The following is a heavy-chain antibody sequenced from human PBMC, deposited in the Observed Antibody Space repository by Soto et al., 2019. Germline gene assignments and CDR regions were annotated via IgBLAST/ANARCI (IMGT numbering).Heavy chain of an antibody. CDR3: AKELSGTAAGGMDV. J-gene: IGHJ6*02. Sequence: QVQLVESGGGVVQPGRSLRLSCAASGFTFSSYGMHWVRQAPGKGLEWVAVISYDGSNKYYADSVKGRFTISRDNSKNTLYLQMNSLRAEDTAVYYCAKELSGTAAGGMDVWGQGTTVTVSS. CDR2: ISYDGSNK. CDR1: GFTFSSYG. D-gene: IGHD2-15*01. V-gene: IGHV3-30*18.